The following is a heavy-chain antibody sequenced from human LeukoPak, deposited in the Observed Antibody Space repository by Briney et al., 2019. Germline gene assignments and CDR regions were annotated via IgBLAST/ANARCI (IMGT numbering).Heavy chain of an antibody. Sequence: GGSLRLSCAASGFSFSSYWMAWVRQPPGKGLEWVANIKQDGSEKYYVDSVKGRFTISRDNAKNSLFLQMNRLRAEDTAVYNCARAYCGADCYELWGLDYWGQGGLVTVSA. CDR1: GFSFSSYW. D-gene: IGHD2-21*02. J-gene: IGHJ4*02. V-gene: IGHV3-7*01. CDR3: ARAYCGADCYELWGLDY. CDR2: IKQDGSEK.